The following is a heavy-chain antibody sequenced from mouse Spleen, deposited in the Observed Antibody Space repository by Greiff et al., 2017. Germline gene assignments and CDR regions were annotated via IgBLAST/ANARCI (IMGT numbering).Heavy chain of an antibody. Sequence: VKVVESGPGLVQPSQSLSITCTVSGFSLTSYGVHWVRQSPGKGLEWLGVIWSGGSTDYNAAFISRLSISKDNSKSQVFFKMNSLQADDTAIYYCARSNLYWYFDVWGAGTTVTVSS. CDR2: IWSGGST. CDR1: GFSLTSYG. J-gene: IGHJ1*01. CDR3: ARSNLYWYFDV. D-gene: IGHD2-1*01. V-gene: IGHV2-2*01.